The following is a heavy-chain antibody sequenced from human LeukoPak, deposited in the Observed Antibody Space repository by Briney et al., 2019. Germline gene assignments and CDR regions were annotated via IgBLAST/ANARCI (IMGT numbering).Heavy chain of an antibody. Sequence: PSETLSLTCAVYGGSFSGYYWSWIRQPPGKGLEWIGEINHSGSTNYNPSLKSRVTISVDTSKNQFSLKLSSVTAADTAVYYCARGWYSSGWFQHWGQGTLVTVSS. CDR2: INHSGST. J-gene: IGHJ1*01. V-gene: IGHV4-34*01. CDR1: GGSFSGYY. D-gene: IGHD6-19*01. CDR3: ARGWYSSGWFQH.